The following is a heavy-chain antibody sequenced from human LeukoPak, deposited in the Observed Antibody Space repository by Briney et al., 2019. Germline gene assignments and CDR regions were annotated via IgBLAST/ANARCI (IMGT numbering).Heavy chain of an antibody. CDR3: AREPPQPSRWFDP. CDR1: GGSISSYY. V-gene: IGHV4-4*07. J-gene: IGHJ5*02. Sequence: KPSETLSLTCTVSGGSISSYYWSWIRQPAGKGLEWIGSIYTSGSTNYNPSLKSRVTMSIDTSKNQFSLNLTSVTAEDAAVYYCAREPPQPSRWFDPWGQGTLVTVSS. CDR2: IYTSGST. D-gene: IGHD6-13*01.